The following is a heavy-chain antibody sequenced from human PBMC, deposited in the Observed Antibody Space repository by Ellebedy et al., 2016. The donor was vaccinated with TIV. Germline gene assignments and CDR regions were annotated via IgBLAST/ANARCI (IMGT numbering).Heavy chain of an antibody. V-gene: IGHV3-23*01. J-gene: IGHJ4*02. CDR2: FGDTAHNT. D-gene: IGHD4-11*01. CDR1: GFTFSNYA. Sequence: GESLKISCAASGFTFSNYAMTWVRQAPGKGLEWVSGFGDTAHNTYYVDSVKGRFTISRDNSKNTVYLQMNSLRAEDTAVYYCARLDYIKDFDYWGQGTLVTVSS. CDR3: ARLDYIKDFDY.